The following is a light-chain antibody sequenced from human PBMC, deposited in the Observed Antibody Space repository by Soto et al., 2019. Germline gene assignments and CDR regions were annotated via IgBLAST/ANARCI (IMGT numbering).Light chain of an antibody. Sequence: QSVLTQPPSVSGAPGQRVTISCTGSSSNIGAGFHVHWYQQLPGTAPKLLIYDNSNRPSRVPVRFSGSKSGTSASLAITGLQAEDEADYYCQSYDSSLSGSVFGGGTKLTVL. V-gene: IGLV1-40*01. J-gene: IGLJ2*01. CDR1: SSNIGAGFH. CDR3: QSYDSSLSGSV. CDR2: DNS.